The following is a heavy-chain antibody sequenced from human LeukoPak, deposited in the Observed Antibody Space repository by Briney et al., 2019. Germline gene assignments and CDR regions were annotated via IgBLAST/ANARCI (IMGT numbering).Heavy chain of an antibody. V-gene: IGHV3-23*01. CDR2: ISGSGGST. CDR1: GFTFSSYA. Sequence: GGSLRLSCAASGFTFSSYAMSWVRQAPGKGLEWVSAISGSGGSTYYADSVKGRFTTSRDNSKNTLYLQMNSLRAEDTAVYYCAKDPKNYDILTGLNDYWGQGTLVTVSS. D-gene: IGHD3-9*01. J-gene: IGHJ4*02. CDR3: AKDPKNYDILTGLNDY.